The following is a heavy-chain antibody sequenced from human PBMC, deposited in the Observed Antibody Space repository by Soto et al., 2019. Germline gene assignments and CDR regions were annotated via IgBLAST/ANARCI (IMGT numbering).Heavy chain of an antibody. Sequence: LRLSCAASGFTSSSYGMHWVRQAPGKGLEWVAVMSYAGDNIYYADSVKGRFTISRDNSKDTLYLQLNSLRAEDTAVYFCAKGYYYDISGYYIFDNWGQGTLVTVSS. D-gene: IGHD3-22*01. V-gene: IGHV3-30*18. CDR1: GFTSSSYG. CDR3: AKGYYYDISGYYIFDN. CDR2: MSYAGDNI. J-gene: IGHJ4*02.